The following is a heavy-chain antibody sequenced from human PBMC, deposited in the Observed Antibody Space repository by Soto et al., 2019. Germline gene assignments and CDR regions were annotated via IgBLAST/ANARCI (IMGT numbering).Heavy chain of an antibody. CDR2: ISYDGSNK. J-gene: IGHJ4*02. V-gene: IGHV3-30*18. CDR3: AKETIWFGELAYFDY. Sequence: QVQLVESGGGVVQPGRSLRLSCAASGFTFSSYGMHWVRQAPGKGLEWVAVISYDGSNKYYAESVKGRFTISRENSKNTVYLQMNSLRAEDTAVYYCAKETIWFGELAYFDYWGQGTLVTVSS. CDR1: GFTFSSYG. D-gene: IGHD3-10*01.